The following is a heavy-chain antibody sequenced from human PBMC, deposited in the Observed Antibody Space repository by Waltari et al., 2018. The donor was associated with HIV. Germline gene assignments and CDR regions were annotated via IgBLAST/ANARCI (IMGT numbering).Heavy chain of an antibody. Sequence: CAASGYIFTDYALHWVRQAPGKGLEWVAFIAYDGSRQQYADSVRGRFTISRDDFKNTLYLQMNSLRPGDTAVYYCARESKYSHKYYPFEYWGQGTLVSVSS. V-gene: IGHV3-30-3*01. J-gene: IGHJ4*02. D-gene: IGHD5-12*01. CDR3: ARESKYSHKYYPFEY. CDR1: GYIFTDYA. CDR2: IAYDGSRQ.